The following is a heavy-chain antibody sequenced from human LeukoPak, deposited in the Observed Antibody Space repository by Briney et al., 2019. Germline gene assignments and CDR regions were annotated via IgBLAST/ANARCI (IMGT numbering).Heavy chain of an antibody. D-gene: IGHD6-6*01. Sequence: PGGSLRLSCAASGFTFSSYSMNCVRQAPGKGLEWVSYISSSGSTIYYADSVKGRFTISRDNAKNSLYLQMNSLRAEDTAVYYCAREYSGSSGRAFDIWGQGTMVTVSS. CDR1: GFTFSSYS. CDR2: ISSSGSTI. V-gene: IGHV3-48*04. CDR3: AREYSGSSGRAFDI. J-gene: IGHJ3*02.